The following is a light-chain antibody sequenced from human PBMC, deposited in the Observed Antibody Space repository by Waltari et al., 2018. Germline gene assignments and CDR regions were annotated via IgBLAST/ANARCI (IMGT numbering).Light chain of an antibody. CDR1: QIVNYF. CDR3: QQRTNWPLT. Sequence: EIVLTQSQATLSLSPGERATLSCRASQIVNYFLALFQQKPGQAPRLLIYDASSMATGLPSRFSGSGSGTDFTLTISSLEPEDFAVYYCQQRTNWPLTFGGGTKVEIK. V-gene: IGKV3-11*01. CDR2: DAS. J-gene: IGKJ4*01.